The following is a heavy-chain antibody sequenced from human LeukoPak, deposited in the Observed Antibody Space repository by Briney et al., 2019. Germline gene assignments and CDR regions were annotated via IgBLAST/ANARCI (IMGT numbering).Heavy chain of an antibody. J-gene: IGHJ4*02. CDR2: ISAYNGNT. Sequence: ASVKVSCKASGYTFTSYGISWVRQAPGQGLEWMGWISAYNGNTNYAQKLQGRVTMTTDTSTSTAYMELRSPRSEDTAVYYCARDSSGIRPSPSLFDYWGQGTLVTVSS. CDR3: ARDSSGIRPSPSLFDY. D-gene: IGHD2-2*01. V-gene: IGHV1-18*01. CDR1: GYTFTSYG.